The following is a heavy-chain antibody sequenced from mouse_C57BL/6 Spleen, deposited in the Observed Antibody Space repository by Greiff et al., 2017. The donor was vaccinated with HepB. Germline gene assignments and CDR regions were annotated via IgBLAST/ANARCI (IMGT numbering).Heavy chain of an antibody. CDR3: AREEANWDY. J-gene: IGHJ2*01. CDR2: IYPGSGNT. V-gene: IGHV1-76*01. Sequence: VKLMESGAELVRPGASVKLSCKASGYTFTDYYINWVKQRPGQGLEWIARIYPGSGNTYYNEKFKGKATLTAEKSSSTAYMQLSSLTSEDSAVYFCAREEANWDYWGQGTTLTVSS. CDR1: GYTFTDYY. D-gene: IGHD4-1*01.